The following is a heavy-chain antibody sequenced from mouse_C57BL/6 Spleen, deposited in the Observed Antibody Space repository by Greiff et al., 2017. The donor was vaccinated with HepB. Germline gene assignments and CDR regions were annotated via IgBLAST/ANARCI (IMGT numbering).Heavy chain of an antibody. Sequence: QVQLQQPGAELVRPGPSVKLSCKASGYTFTSYWMHWVKQRPGQGLEWIGVIDPSDSYTNYNQKFKGKATLTVDTSSSTAYMQLSSLTSEDSAVYYCARGGNYASWFAYWGQGTLVTVSA. CDR1: GYTFTSYW. V-gene: IGHV1-59*01. CDR2: IDPSDSYT. J-gene: IGHJ3*01. CDR3: ARGGNYASWFAY. D-gene: IGHD2-1*01.